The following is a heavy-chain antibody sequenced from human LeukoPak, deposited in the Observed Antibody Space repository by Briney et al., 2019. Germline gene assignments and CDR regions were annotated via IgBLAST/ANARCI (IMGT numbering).Heavy chain of an antibody. V-gene: IGHV1-2*02. J-gene: IGHJ4*02. CDR2: INPNSGGT. Sequence: RASVKVSCKASGYTFTDYHIHWVRQAPGQGLEWMGWINPNSGGTNYAEKFHGRLTTTRVTSISTAYMELSSLRSEDTAVYYCAGWGGAVYYDSRFDYCGQGTLVTVSS. CDR1: GYTFTDYH. D-gene: IGHD3-22*01. CDR3: AGWGGAVYYDSRFDY.